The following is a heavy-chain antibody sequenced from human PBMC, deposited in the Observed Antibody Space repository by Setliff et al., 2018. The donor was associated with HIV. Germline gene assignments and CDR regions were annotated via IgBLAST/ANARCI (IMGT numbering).Heavy chain of an antibody. V-gene: IGHV3-13*01. CDR2: IGSAGDT. J-gene: IGHJ6*03. CDR1: GFTFSAYD. Sequence: GESLRLSCAASGFTFSAYDMHWVRQRPGKSLEWVSAIGSAGDTYHPDSVKGRFTISRKNAKNSLYLQMTTLTDGDTAVYYCVRGGRRMAAAGTPYFYFYYMDVWGKGTTVTVSS. D-gene: IGHD6-13*01. CDR3: VRGGRRMAAAGTPYFYFYYMDV.